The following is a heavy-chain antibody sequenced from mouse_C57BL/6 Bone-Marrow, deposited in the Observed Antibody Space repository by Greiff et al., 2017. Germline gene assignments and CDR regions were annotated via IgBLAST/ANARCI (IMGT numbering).Heavy chain of an antibody. CDR1: GYTFTSYW. V-gene: IGHV1-50*01. CDR2: IDPSDRYT. J-gene: IGHJ4*01. CDR3: ARGYDYNYDGMDY. D-gene: IGHD2-4*01. Sequence: QVQLQQPGAELVKPGASVKLSCKASGYTFTSYWMQWVKQRPGQGLEWIGEIDPSDRYTNYNQKFKGKATLTVDTSSSTAYMQLSSLASEDSAVYCCARGYDYNYDGMDYWGQGTSVTVSA.